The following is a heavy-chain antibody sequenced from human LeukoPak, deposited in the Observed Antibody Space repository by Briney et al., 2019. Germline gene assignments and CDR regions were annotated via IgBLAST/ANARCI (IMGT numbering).Heavy chain of an antibody. CDR2: ISYDGSNK. Sequence: GGSLRLSCAASGFTFSSYAMHWVRQAPGKGLEWVAVISYDGSNKYYADSVKGRFTISRDNSKNTLYLQMNSLRAEDTAVYYCARALYESSAGYYYYGMDVWGQGTTVTVSS. CDR3: ARALYESSAGYYYYGMDV. D-gene: IGHD3-22*01. V-gene: IGHV3-30*04. CDR1: GFTFSSYA. J-gene: IGHJ6*02.